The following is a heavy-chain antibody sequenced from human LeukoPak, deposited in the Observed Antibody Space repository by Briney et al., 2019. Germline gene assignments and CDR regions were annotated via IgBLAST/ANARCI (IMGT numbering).Heavy chain of an antibody. CDR1: GYTFTGYY. Sequence: GASVKVSCKASGYTFTGYYMHWVRQAPGQGLEWMGWMNPNGGNTGYAQKFQGRVTMTRNTSISTAYMELSSLRSEDTAVYYCARRQYYDFWSGYYYYYYGMDVWGQGTTVTVSS. CDR2: MNPNGGNT. CDR3: ARRQYYDFWSGYYYYYYGMDV. J-gene: IGHJ6*02. D-gene: IGHD3-3*01. V-gene: IGHV1-8*02.